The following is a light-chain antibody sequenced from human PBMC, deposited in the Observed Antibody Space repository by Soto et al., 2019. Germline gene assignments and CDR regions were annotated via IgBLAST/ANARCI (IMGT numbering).Light chain of an antibody. CDR2: DVS. J-gene: IGLJ1*01. Sequence: QSALTQPASVSGSPGQSITISCSGTSSDVGAYNYVSWYQQHPAKAPKLMIYDVSNRPSGVSNRFSGSKSGNTASLTISGLQAEDEADYYCYSYTSSSTVVFGTGTKLTVL. V-gene: IGLV2-14*01. CDR3: YSYTSSSTVV. CDR1: SSDVGAYNY.